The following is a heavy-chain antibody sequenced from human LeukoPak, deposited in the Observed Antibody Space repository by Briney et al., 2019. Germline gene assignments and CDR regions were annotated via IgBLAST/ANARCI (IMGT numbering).Heavy chain of an antibody. D-gene: IGHD1-7*01. CDR2: INHSGST. CDR1: GGSFSGYY. CDR3: ARSGRGWNYVDAFDI. Sequence: SETLSLTCAVYGGSFSGYYWSWIRQPPGKGLEWIGEINHSGSTNYNPSLKSRVTISVDTSKNQFSLKLSSVTAADTAVYYCARSGRGWNYVDAFDIWGQGTMVTVSS. J-gene: IGHJ3*02. V-gene: IGHV4-34*01.